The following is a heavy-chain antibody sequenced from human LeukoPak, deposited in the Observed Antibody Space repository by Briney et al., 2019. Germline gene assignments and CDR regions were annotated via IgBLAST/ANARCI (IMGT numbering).Heavy chain of an antibody. J-gene: IGHJ4*02. D-gene: IGHD3-16*01. CDR3: AKAVWGSTDYYFDY. CDR1: GFTFDDYA. V-gene: IGHV3-9*03. Sequence: GRSLRLSCAASGFTFDDYAMHWVRQAPGKGLEWVSGISWNSGSIGYADSVKGRFTISRDNAKNSLYLQMNSLRAEDMALYYCAKAVWGSTDYYFDYWGQGTLVTVSS. CDR2: ISWNSGSI.